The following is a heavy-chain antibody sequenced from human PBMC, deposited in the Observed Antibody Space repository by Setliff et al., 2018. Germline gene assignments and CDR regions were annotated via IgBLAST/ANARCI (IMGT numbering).Heavy chain of an antibody. Sequence: PSETLSLTCTVSGGSISRGDYYWSWIRQPAGKGLEWIGRIYTSGSTNYNPSLKSRVTISVDTSKNQFSLKLSSVTAADTAVYYCARTLLLSPYYFDYWGQGTLVTVSS. D-gene: IGHD2-21*01. CDR2: IYTSGST. V-gene: IGHV4-61*02. CDR1: GGSISRGDYY. J-gene: IGHJ4*02. CDR3: ARTLLLSPYYFDY.